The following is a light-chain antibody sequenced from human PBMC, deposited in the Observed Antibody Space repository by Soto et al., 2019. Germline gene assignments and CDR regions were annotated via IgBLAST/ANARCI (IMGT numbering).Light chain of an antibody. V-gene: IGLV2-8*01. CDR2: EVS. CDR1: SSDVGGYNY. J-gene: IGLJ2*01. Sequence: QSVLTQPPSASGSPGQSVTISCTGTSSDVGGYNYVSWYQQHPGKAPKLMIYEVSKRPSGVPDRFSGSKSDNTASLTVSGLQAEDEADYDCSSYGGSNNVIFGGGTKLTVL. CDR3: SSYGGSNNVI.